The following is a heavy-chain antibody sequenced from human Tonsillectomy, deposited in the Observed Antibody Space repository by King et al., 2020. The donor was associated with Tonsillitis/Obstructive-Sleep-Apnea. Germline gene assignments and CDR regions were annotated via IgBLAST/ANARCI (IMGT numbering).Heavy chain of an antibody. D-gene: IGHD2-21*02. Sequence: QLQESGPGLVKPSETLSLTCSVSGGSITGRSDYWGWIRQPPGKGLEWIGSIYYSGSTYYNPSLKSRVIISIDTSKNQFSLQLSSVTAADTAVYYCARLPLAYCGGDCFPYNWFDPWGQGTLVTVSS. CDR3: ARLPLAYCGGDCFPYNWFDP. CDR2: IYYSGST. V-gene: IGHV4-39*01. CDR1: GGSITGRSDY. J-gene: IGHJ5*02.